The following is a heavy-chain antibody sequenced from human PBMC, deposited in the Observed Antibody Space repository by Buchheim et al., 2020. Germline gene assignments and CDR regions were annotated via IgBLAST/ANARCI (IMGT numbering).Heavy chain of an antibody. CDR3: ASPSSGLTYCGGGSCYAFDI. J-gene: IGHJ3*02. CDR2: IYYSGST. CDR1: GGSISSSPYY. D-gene: IGHD2-15*01. Sequence: QLQLQESGPGLVEPSETLSLTCTVSGGSISSSPYYWGWIRQPPGKGLEWIGSIYYSGSTHYNPSLKSRVTISEYTSKNQFSLKLSSVTAADTAVYYCASPSSGLTYCGGGSCYAFDIWGEGT. V-gene: IGHV4-39*07.